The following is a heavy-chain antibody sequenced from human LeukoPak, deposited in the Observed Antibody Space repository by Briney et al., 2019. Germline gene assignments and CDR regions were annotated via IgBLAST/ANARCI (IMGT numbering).Heavy chain of an antibody. J-gene: IGHJ4*02. CDR2: INHSGST. CDR3: ARHLHSSSCHLDY. D-gene: IGHD6-13*01. V-gene: IGHV4-39*01. Sequence: PSETLSLTCAVSGGSISSNSYYWSWIRQPPGKGLEWIGEINHSGSTNYNPSLKSRVTISVDTSKNQFSLKLSSVTAADTAVYYCARHLHSSSCHLDYWGQGTLVTVSS. CDR1: GGSISSNSYY.